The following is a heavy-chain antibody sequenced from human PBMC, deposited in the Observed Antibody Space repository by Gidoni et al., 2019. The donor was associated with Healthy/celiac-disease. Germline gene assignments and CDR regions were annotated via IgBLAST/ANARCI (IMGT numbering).Heavy chain of an antibody. CDR2: ISAYNGNT. Sequence: QVQLVQSGAEVKKPGASVKVSCKASGYTFTSYGISWVRQAPGQGLEWMGWISAYNGNTNYAQKLQGRVTMTTDTSTSTAYMELRSLRSDDTAVYYCARAAPYYDILTGYLPRGYWGQGTLVTVSS. J-gene: IGHJ4*02. V-gene: IGHV1-18*01. D-gene: IGHD3-9*01. CDR3: ARAAPYYDILTGYLPRGY. CDR1: GYTFTSYG.